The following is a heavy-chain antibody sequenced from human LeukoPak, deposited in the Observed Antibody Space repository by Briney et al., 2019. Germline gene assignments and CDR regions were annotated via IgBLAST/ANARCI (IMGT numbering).Heavy chain of an antibody. V-gene: IGHV5-51*01. Sequence: GEPLKISCKGSGYRFTSYWIRWVRQMPGKGLEWMGIIYPGDSDTRYSPSFQGQVTISVTRSINTANQQWNSLKATDTATYYCARVGDDEDQPREVIEIWGQGTLVTGSS. J-gene: IGHJ4*01. D-gene: IGHD2-21*01. CDR1: GYRFTSYW. CDR2: IYPGDSDT. CDR3: ARVGDDEDQPREVIEI.